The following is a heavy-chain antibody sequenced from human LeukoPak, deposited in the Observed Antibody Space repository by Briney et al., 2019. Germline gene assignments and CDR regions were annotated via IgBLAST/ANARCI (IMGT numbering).Heavy chain of an antibody. CDR3: ARDRVAVESYGMDV. CDR2: IYSSGST. Sequence: PGGSLRLSCAASGFTFSSYWMSWIRQPPGKGLEWIGYIYSSGSTNYNPSLKSRVTISVDTSKNQLSLKLTSVTAADTAVYYCARDRVAVESYGMDVWGQGTTVTVSS. J-gene: IGHJ6*02. V-gene: IGHV4-59*01. CDR1: GFTFSSYW. D-gene: IGHD6-19*01.